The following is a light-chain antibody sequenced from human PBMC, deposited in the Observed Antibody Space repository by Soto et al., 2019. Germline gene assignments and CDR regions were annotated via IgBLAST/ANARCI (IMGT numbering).Light chain of an antibody. V-gene: IGLV1-44*01. CDR3: AAWDGSLNGWV. J-gene: IGLJ3*02. CDR2: WHD. Sequence: QSVLTPPPSASGTPGQRVTISCSGSSSNIGSNTVNWYQHLPGTAPKLLIYWHDQRPSGVPDRFSGSKSGTSASLAISGLQSEDEADYYCAAWDGSLNGWVFGGGTKLTVL. CDR1: SSNIGSNT.